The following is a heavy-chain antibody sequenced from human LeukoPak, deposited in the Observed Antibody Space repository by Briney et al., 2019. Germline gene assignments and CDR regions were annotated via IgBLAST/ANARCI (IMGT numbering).Heavy chain of an antibody. D-gene: IGHD1-14*01. J-gene: IGHJ3*02. V-gene: IGHV4-59*08. Sequence: SEPLSLTCTVSGYSVTDYYWSWIRQPTGKGLEWIAYSHHSGETMYNPSLKSRITISVDTSKNQFSLKLSSVTASDTAVYYCARQPGGTAAFDIWGQGTTVTVSA. CDR3: ARQPGGTAAFDI. CDR1: GYSVTDYY. CDR2: SHHSGET.